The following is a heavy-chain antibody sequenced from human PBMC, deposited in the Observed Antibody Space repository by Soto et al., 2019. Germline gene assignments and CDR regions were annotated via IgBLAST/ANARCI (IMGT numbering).Heavy chain of an antibody. CDR2: IVTYNGNT. D-gene: IGHD6-19*01. V-gene: IGHV1-18*01. CDR3: ARGPQSNRWRGKWFDP. J-gene: IGHJ5*02. CDR1: GYTFTNYG. Sequence: QVQLAQSGAEVKKPGASVKVSCKASGYTFTNYGISWVRQAPGQGLEWMGWIVTYNGNTNSAQKLQGRLTMTTDTSTSTAYMELRSLRPDDTAVYYCARGPQSNRWRGKWFDPWGQGTLVTVSS.